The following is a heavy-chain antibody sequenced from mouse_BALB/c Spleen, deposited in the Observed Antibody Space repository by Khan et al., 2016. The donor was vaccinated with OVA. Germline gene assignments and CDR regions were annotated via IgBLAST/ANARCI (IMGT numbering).Heavy chain of an antibody. CDR1: GYSITSGYA. CDR3: ARTARIKY. D-gene: IGHD1-2*01. V-gene: IGHV3-2*02. J-gene: IGHJ2*01. CDR2: ISNGGST. Sequence: EVKLLESGPGLVKPSQSLSLTCTVTGYSITSGYAWTWTRQFPGTNREWWGYISNGGSTNYNPSLKSRLSITRDTSKNQFFLQLNSVTTEDTATYYCARTARIKYWGQGTTLTVSS.